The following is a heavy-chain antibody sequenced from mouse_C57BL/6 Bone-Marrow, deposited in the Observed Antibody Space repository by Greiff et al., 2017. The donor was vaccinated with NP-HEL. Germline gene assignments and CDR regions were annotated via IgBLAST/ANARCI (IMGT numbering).Heavy chain of an antibody. J-gene: IGHJ1*03. CDR3: ASGYAYFDV. CDR2: IYPGSGNT. V-gene: IGHV1-76*01. CDR1: GYTFTDYY. Sequence: QVQLQQSGAELVRPGASVKLSCKASGYTFTDYYINWVKQRPGQGLEWIARIYPGSGNTYYNEKFKGKATLTAEKSSSTAYMQLSSLTSEDSAVYFCASGYAYFDVWGRGTTVTVSS. D-gene: IGHD2-2*01.